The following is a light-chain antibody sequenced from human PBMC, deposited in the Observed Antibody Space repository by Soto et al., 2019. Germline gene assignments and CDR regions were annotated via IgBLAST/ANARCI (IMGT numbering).Light chain of an antibody. CDR2: DSD. Sequence: QSVLAQPPSVSAAPVQNVTSSFFGNGSNIGSNHVSWYQQFPEAAPKLLIYDSDKRPSGIPDRFSGSKSGTSATLAITGLQTGDEADYYCGTWDTSLGARGLFGTGTKVTVL. V-gene: IGLV1-51*01. CDR1: GSNIGSNH. J-gene: IGLJ1*01. CDR3: GTWDTSLGARGL.